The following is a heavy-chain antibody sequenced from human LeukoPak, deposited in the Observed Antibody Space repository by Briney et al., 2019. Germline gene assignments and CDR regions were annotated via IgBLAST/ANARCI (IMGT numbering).Heavy chain of an antibody. CDR1: GFTFSSYS. D-gene: IGHD3-10*01. V-gene: IGHV3-21*05. J-gene: IGHJ4*02. CDR3: ARDSPLLGFDY. Sequence: GGSLRLSCAASGFTFSSYSMNWVRQAPGKGLEWVSYTISRDNAKNSLYLQMNSLRAEDTAVYYCARDSPLLGFDYWGQGTLVTVSS.